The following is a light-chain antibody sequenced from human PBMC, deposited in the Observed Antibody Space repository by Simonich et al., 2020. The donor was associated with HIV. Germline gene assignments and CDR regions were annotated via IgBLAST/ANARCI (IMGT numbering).Light chain of an antibody. Sequence: EIVLTQSPATLSLSAGERASISCRASQSVNSYLAWYQQQPCQAPRILIYDASKRAAATPASFSGSGSGPEFTLTSSSLEPEDFAVYYCQQRSNWPLTFGGGTKLESK. CDR1: QSVNSY. CDR2: DAS. J-gene: IGKJ4*01. V-gene: IGKV3-11*01. CDR3: QQRSNWPLT.